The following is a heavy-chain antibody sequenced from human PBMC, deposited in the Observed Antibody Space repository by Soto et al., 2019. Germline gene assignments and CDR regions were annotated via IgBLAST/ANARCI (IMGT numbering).Heavy chain of an antibody. CDR2: ISGSGGSE. J-gene: IGHJ6*02. Sequence: PGGSLRLSCAVSGFTFTSYAMTWFRQAPGKGLEWVSAISGSGGSEFYADSVKGRFTISRDNSKNTLYLQMKSLRAEDTALYYCAKGDTTMITDYYAMDVWGQGTTVTVSS. CDR3: AKGDTTMITDYYAMDV. D-gene: IGHD5-18*01. CDR1: GFTFTSYA. V-gene: IGHV3-23*01.